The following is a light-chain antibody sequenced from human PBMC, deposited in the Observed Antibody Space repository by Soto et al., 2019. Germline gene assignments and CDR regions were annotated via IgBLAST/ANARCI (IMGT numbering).Light chain of an antibody. CDR2: EGS. Sequence: QSVLTQPASVSGSPGQSITISCTGTSSDVGSYNLVSWYQQHPGKAPKLMIYEGSKRPSGVSHRFSGSKSGNTASLTISGLQAEDEADYYCCSYAGSWVFGGGTKLTVL. V-gene: IGLV2-23*01. J-gene: IGLJ3*02. CDR1: SSDVGSYNL. CDR3: CSYAGSWV.